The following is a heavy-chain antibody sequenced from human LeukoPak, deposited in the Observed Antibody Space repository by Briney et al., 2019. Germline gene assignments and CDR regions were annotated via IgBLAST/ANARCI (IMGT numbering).Heavy chain of an antibody. J-gene: IGHJ5*02. CDR3: ARLGSYAQYNWFDP. CDR1: GDSVSSNSAA. V-gene: IGHV6-1*01. Sequence: SQTLSLTCAISGDSVSSNSAAWNWIRQSPSRGLEWLGRTYYRSQWYTDYAVSVKSRITINPDTSKNQFSLQLNSVTPEDTAVYFCARLGSYAQYNWFDPWGQGTLVTVSS. CDR2: TYYRSQWYT. D-gene: IGHD1-26*01.